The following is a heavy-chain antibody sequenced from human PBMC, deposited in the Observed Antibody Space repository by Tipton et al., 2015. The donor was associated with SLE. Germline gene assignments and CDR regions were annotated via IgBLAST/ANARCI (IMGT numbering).Heavy chain of an antibody. Sequence: LRLSCAVYGGSFSSYYWSWIRQPPGKGLEWIGYIYYSGSTNYNPSLKSRVTISVDTSKNQFSLKLSSVTAADTAVYYCARGGVVGATLPFGYWGQGTLVTVSS. J-gene: IGHJ4*02. D-gene: IGHD1-26*01. CDR2: IYYSGST. CDR3: ARGGVVGATLPFGY. V-gene: IGHV4-59*01. CDR1: GGSFSSYY.